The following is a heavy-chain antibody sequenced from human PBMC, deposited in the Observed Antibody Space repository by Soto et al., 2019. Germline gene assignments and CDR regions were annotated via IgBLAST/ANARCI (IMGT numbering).Heavy chain of an antibody. J-gene: IGHJ5*02. Sequence: PSETLSLTCTVSGGSISSGDYYWSWIRQPPGKGLEWIGYIYYSGSTYYNPSLKSRVTISVDTSKNQFSLKLSSVTAADTAVYYCARTSDYYGSGSTQTLDKQVWFDPWGQGTLVTVSS. CDR2: IYYSGST. V-gene: IGHV4-30-4*01. D-gene: IGHD3-10*01. CDR1: GGSISSGDYY. CDR3: ARTSDYYGSGSTQTLDKQVWFDP.